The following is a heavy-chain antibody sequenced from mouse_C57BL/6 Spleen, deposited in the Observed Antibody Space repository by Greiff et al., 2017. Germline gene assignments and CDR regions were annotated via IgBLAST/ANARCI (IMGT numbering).Heavy chain of an antibody. D-gene: IGHD1-1*01. CDR2: ISDGGSYT. CDR3: ARDRDYYGSYYFDY. Sequence: EVQLVESGGGLVKPGGSLKLSCAASGFTFSSYAMSWVRQTPEKRLEWVATISDGGSYTYYPDNVKGRFTISRDNAKNNLYLQMSHLKSEDTAMYYCARDRDYYGSYYFDYWGQGTTLTVSS. V-gene: IGHV5-4*01. J-gene: IGHJ2*01. CDR1: GFTFSSYA.